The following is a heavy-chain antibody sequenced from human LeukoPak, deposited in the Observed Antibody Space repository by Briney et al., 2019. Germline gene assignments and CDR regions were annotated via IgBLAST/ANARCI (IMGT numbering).Heavy chain of an antibody. Sequence: SQTLSLTCAVSGGSMSSGGYSWGWVRQPPGKGLEWIGYIYHSGSTYYNPSLMSRVTISVDRSKNQFSLTLSSVTAADTAVYYCARGMSKSLATSFDYWGQGTLVTVSS. CDR3: ARGMSKSLATSFDY. CDR2: IYHSGST. J-gene: IGHJ4*02. CDR1: GGSMSSGGYS. V-gene: IGHV4-30-2*01. D-gene: IGHD5/OR15-5a*01.